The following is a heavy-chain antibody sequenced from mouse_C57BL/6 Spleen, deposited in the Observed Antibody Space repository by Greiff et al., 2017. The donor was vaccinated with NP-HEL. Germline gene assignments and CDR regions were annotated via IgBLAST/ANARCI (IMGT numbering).Heavy chain of an antibody. J-gene: IGHJ2*01. CDR3: ATTVVAPYYFDY. D-gene: IGHD1-1*01. V-gene: IGHV1-74*01. CDR1: GYTFTSYW. Sequence: QVQLKQSGAELVKPGASVKVSCKASGYTFTSYWMHWVKQRPGQGLEWIGRIHPSDGDTNYNQKFKGKATLTVDKSSSTAYMQLSSLTSEDSAVYYCATTVVAPYYFDYWGQGTTLTVSS. CDR2: IHPSDGDT.